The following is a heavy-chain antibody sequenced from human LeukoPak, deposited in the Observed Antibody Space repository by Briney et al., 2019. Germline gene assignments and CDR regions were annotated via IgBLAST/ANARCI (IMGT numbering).Heavy chain of an antibody. CDR2: INAGNGNT. J-gene: IGHJ3*02. CDR1: GYTFTSYA. V-gene: IGHV1-3*01. CDR3: ARDQRRIVGAHDAFDI. Sequence: ASVKVTCKASGYTFTSYAMHWVRQAPGQRLEWMGWINAGNGNTRYSQKFQGRVTITRGTSASTAYMELSSLRSEDTAVYYCARDQRRIVGAHDAFDIWGQGTMVTVSS. D-gene: IGHD1-26*01.